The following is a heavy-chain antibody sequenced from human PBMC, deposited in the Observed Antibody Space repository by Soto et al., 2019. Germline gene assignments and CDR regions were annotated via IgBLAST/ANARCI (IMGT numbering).Heavy chain of an antibody. CDR3: ARVRRVHYYGSGSYYNTGAPDAFDI. D-gene: IGHD3-10*01. Sequence: PSEALSLTCAVYYGSFSGYYWRWILHPPIKWLGWVGEINHSGSTNYNPSLKSRVTISVDTSKNQFSLKLSSVTAADTAVYYCARVRRVHYYGSGSYYNTGAPDAFDIWGQGTMVTVSS. CDR1: YGSFSGYY. V-gene: IGHV4-34*01. CDR2: INHSGST. J-gene: IGHJ3*02.